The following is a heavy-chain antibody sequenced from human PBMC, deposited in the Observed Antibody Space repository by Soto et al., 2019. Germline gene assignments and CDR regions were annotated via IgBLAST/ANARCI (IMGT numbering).Heavy chain of an antibody. D-gene: IGHD2-15*01. Sequence: ASVKVSCKVSGYTLTELSMHWVRQAPGKGLEWMGGFDPEDGETICAQKFQGRVTMTEDTSTDTAYMELSSLRSEDTAVYYCATNYCSGGSCYGANYFDYWGQGTLVTVSS. CDR2: FDPEDGET. V-gene: IGHV1-24*01. CDR1: GYTLTELS. CDR3: ATNYCSGGSCYGANYFDY. J-gene: IGHJ4*02.